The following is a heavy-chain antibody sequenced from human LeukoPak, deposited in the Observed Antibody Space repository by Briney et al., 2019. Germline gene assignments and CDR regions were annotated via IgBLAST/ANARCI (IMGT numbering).Heavy chain of an antibody. CDR3: ARSAYSSSPFDY. Sequence: SETLSLTCTVSGGSISSYYWSWIRQPAGKGLEWIGRIYTGGSTNYNPSLKSRVTMSVDTSTNQFSLKLNSVTAADTAVYYCARSAYSSSPFDYWGQGTLVTVSS. J-gene: IGHJ4*02. CDR1: GGSISSYY. V-gene: IGHV4-4*07. D-gene: IGHD6-6*01. CDR2: IYTGGST.